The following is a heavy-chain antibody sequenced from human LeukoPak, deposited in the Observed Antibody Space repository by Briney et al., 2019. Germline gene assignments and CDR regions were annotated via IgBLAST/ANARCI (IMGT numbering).Heavy chain of an antibody. CDR1: GFTFSSYW. J-gene: IGHJ6*03. CDR2: INSDGSST. V-gene: IGHV3-74*01. Sequence: PGGSLRLSCAASGFTFSSYWMHWVRQAPGKGLVCVSRINSDGSSTSYADSVKGRFTISRDNAKNTLYLQMNSLRAEDTAVYYCARDYDFWSGSYYYYYYMDVWGKGTTVTVSS. CDR3: ARDYDFWSGSYYYYYYMDV. D-gene: IGHD3-3*01.